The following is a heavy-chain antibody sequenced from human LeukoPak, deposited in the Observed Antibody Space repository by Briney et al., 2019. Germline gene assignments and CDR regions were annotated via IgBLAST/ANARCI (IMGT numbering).Heavy chain of an antibody. V-gene: IGHV3-21*04. CDR1: GFTFSSYE. J-gene: IGHJ3*02. CDR2: ISGSSSYI. Sequence: GGSLRLSCAASGFTFSSYEMNWVRQAPGKGLEWVSSISGSSSYIYYADSVKGRFSISRDNAKNSLYLQMNSLRAEDTAVYYCAKGGWYAFDIWGQGTMVTVSS. CDR3: AKGGWYAFDI. D-gene: IGHD6-19*01.